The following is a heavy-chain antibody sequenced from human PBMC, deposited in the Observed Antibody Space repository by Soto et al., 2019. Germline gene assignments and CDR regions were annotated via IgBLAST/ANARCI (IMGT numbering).Heavy chain of an antibody. CDR1: GGSISSSSYY. J-gene: IGHJ4*02. Sequence: QLQLQESGPGLVKPSETLSLTCTVSGGSISSSSYYWGWIRQPPGKGLEWIGSIYYSGSTYYNPSLKSRVTISVDTSKNQCSLKLSSVTAADTAVYYGARRPVVGEPIDYWGQGTLVTVSS. CDR3: ARRPVVGEPIDY. CDR2: IYYSGST. D-gene: IGHD3-10*01. V-gene: IGHV4-39*01.